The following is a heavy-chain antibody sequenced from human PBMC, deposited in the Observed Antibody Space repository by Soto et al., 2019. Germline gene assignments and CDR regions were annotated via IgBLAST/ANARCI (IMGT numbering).Heavy chain of an antibody. CDR3: ARPVTTVTTPLAY. J-gene: IGHJ4*02. CDR2: INHSGTT. CDR1: GGSFNDYY. V-gene: IGHV4-34*01. Sequence: QVQLQQWGAGLLKPSETLSLNCAVYGGSFNDYYWTWIRQLPGKGLEWIGEINHSGTTNCNPSLKSRVTISVDTSKNQFSLRLRSVTAADTAVYYCARPVTTVTTPLAYWGQGTPVTVSS. D-gene: IGHD4-17*01.